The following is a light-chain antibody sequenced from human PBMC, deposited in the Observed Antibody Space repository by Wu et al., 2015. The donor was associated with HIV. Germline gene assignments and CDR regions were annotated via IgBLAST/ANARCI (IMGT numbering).Light chain of an antibody. Sequence: EIVLTQSPGTLSLSPGERATLSCRASQSVSSSYLTWYQQKPGQTPRLLIYGASTRATGIPDRFSGSGSGTDFTLTISRLEPEDFAVYYCRQYGGSVLYSFGQGTKLEIK. CDR2: GAS. J-gene: IGKJ2*03. V-gene: IGKV3-20*01. CDR1: QSVSSSY. CDR3: RQYGGSVLYS.